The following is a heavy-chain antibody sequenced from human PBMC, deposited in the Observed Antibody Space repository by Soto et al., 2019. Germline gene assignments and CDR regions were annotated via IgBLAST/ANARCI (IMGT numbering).Heavy chain of an antibody. CDR3: AGWNYYDSSVRV. V-gene: IGHV4-59*01. Sequence: PSETLSLTCTVSGGSISSYYWSWIRQPPGKGLEWIGYIYYSGSTNYNPSLKSRVTISVDTSKNQFSLKLSSVTAADTAVYYCAGWNYYDSSVRVWGQGTTVTVSS. CDR1: GGSISSYY. CDR2: IYYSGST. D-gene: IGHD3-22*01. J-gene: IGHJ6*02.